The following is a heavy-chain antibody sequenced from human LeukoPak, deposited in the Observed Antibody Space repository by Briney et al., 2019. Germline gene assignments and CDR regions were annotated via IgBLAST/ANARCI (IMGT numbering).Heavy chain of an antibody. CDR3: AKSPGSGSYHAFDI. CDR2: ISGSGGRT. Sequence: GGSLRLSCAASGFTFSSYAMNWVRQAPGKGLEWVSAISGSGGRTYYADSVKGRFTISRDNSKNTLYLQMNSLRVEDTAVFYCAKSPGSGSYHAFDIWGQGTMVIVSS. D-gene: IGHD1-26*01. CDR1: GFTFSSYA. V-gene: IGHV3-23*01. J-gene: IGHJ3*02.